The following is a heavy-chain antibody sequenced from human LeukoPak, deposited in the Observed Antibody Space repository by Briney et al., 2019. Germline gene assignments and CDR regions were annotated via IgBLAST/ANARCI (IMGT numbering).Heavy chain of an antibody. Sequence: SETLSLTCTVSGGSISSGDYYWSWIRQPPGKGLEWIGYIYYSGSTYYNPSLKSRVTISVDTSKNQFSLKLSSVTAADTAVYYCARYYYDFSRPAYYFDYWGQGTLVTVSS. V-gene: IGHV4-30-4*08. CDR1: GGSISSGDYY. J-gene: IGHJ4*02. CDR2: IYYSGST. CDR3: ARYYYDFSRPAYYFDY. D-gene: IGHD3-3*01.